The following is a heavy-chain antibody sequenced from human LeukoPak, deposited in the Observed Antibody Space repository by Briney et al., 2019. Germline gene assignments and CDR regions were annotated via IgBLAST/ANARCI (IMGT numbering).Heavy chain of an antibody. CDR1: GGSISSSSYY. CDR2: IYYSGST. CDR3: ARLRRYDFWSGSAKDY. D-gene: IGHD3-3*01. J-gene: IGHJ4*02. Sequence: MTSETLSLTCTVSGGSISSSSYYWGWIRQPPGKGLEWIGSIYYSGSTYYNPSLKSRVTISVDTSKNQFSLKLSSVTAADTAVYYCARLRRYDFWSGSAKDYWGQGTLDTVSS. V-gene: IGHV4-39*01.